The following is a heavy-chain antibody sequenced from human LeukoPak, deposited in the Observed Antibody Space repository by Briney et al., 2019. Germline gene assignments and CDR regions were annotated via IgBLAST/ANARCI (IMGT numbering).Heavy chain of an antibody. CDR1: GGSFSGYY. CDR3: ARWGPGSGYWRPFDI. J-gene: IGHJ3*02. CDR2: INHSGST. D-gene: IGHD3-3*01. Sequence: SETLSLTCAVYGGSFSGYYWSWIRQPPGKGLEWIGEINHSGSTNYNPSLKSRVTISVDTSKNQFSLKLSSVTAADTAVYYCARWGPGSGYWRPFDIWGQGTMVTVSS. V-gene: IGHV4-34*01.